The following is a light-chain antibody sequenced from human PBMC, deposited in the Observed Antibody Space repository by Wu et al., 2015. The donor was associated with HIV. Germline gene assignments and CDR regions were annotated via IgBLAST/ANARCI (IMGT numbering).Light chain of an antibody. J-gene: IGKJ4*01. CDR2: AAS. Sequence: EIVMTQSPATLSVSPGESATLSCRASQGVGEYVAWYQQKPGQAPRLLVSAASTRASGVPARFSGSGSGTEFALTIDSLQSEDSAIYFCQRYEHWPPLTFGGGT. V-gene: IGKV3-15*01. CDR1: QGVGEY. CDR3: QRYEHWPPLT.